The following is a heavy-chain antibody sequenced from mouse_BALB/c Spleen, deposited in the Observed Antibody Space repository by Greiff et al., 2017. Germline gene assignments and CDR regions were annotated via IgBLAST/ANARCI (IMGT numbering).Heavy chain of an antibody. D-gene: IGHD1-1*01. CDR3: ARGEGITSWFAY. V-gene: IGHV1-7*01. J-gene: IGHJ3*01. CDR2: INPSTGYT. CDR1: GYTFTSYW. Sequence: QVQLKQSGAELAKPGASVKMSCKASGYTFTSYWMHWVKQRPGQGLEWIGYINPSTGYTEYNQKFKDKATLTADKSSSTADMQLSSLTSEDSAVYYCARGEGITSWFAYWGQGTLVTVSA.